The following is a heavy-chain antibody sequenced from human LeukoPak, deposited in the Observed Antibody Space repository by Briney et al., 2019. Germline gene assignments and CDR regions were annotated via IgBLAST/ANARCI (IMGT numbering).Heavy chain of an antibody. CDR2: ISWNSGSI. Sequence: GGSLRLSCAASGFTFDDYAMHLVRQAPGKGLEWVSGISWNSGSIGYADSVKGRFTISRDNAKNSLYLQMNSLRAEDMALYYCAKATPGIAVAGSFDYWGQGTLVTVSS. CDR3: AKATPGIAVAGSFDY. D-gene: IGHD6-19*01. V-gene: IGHV3-9*03. CDR1: GFTFDDYA. J-gene: IGHJ4*02.